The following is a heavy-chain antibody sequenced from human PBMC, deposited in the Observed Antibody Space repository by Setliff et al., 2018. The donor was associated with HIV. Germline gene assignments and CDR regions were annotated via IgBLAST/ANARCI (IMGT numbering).Heavy chain of an antibody. Sequence: GESLKISCAASGFSFSSHWMNWVRQAPGKGLEWVGFIRSKAYGGTTEHAASVKGRFTISRDDSKSIAYLQMNSLKTEDTAVYYCTRDLGGPFDYWGQGTLVTVSS. CDR3: TRDLGGPFDY. CDR2: IRSKAYGGTT. V-gene: IGHV3-49*04. J-gene: IGHJ4*02. CDR1: GFSFSSHW. D-gene: IGHD3-16*01.